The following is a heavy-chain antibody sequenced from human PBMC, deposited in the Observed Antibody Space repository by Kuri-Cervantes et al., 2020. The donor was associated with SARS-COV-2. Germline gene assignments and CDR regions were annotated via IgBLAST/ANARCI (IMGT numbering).Heavy chain of an antibody. Sequence: GSLRLSCAVYGGSFSGYYWSWIRQPPGKGLEWIGEINHSGSTNYNPSLKSRVTISVDTSKNQFSLKLSSVTAADTAVYYCASGYSYGPAFGIWGQGTMVTVSS. CDR3: ASGYSYGPAFGI. D-gene: IGHD5-18*01. CDR1: GGSFSGYY. J-gene: IGHJ3*02. CDR2: INHSGST. V-gene: IGHV4-34*01.